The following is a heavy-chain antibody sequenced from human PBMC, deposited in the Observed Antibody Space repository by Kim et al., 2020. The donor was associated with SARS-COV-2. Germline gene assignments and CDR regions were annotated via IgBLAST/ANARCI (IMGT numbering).Heavy chain of an antibody. D-gene: IGHD6-19*01. J-gene: IGHJ4*02. Sequence: ADSVKGRFTISRDNSKNTLYLQMNSLRAEDTAVYYCARAYSSGFSGLFDYWGQGTLVTVSS. V-gene: IGHV3-30*01. CDR3: ARAYSSGFSGLFDY.